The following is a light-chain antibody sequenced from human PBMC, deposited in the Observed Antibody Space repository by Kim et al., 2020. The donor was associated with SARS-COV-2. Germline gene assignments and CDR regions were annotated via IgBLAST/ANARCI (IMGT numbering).Light chain of an antibody. CDR2: DVS. Sequence: GQSVTISCTGTSSDVGGYNYVSWYQQHPGKAPKLMIYDVSKRPSGVPDRFSGSKSGNTASLTISGLQAEDEADYYCCSYAGSYTYVFGTGTKGTVL. J-gene: IGLJ1*01. CDR3: CSYAGSYTYV. CDR1: SSDVGGYNY. V-gene: IGLV2-11*01.